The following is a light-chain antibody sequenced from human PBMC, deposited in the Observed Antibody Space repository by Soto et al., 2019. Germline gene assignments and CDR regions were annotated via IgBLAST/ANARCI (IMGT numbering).Light chain of an antibody. Sequence: DIQMTQSPSSRSASVVDIVTITFLASQSISSYLNWYQQKPGKAPKLLIYAASSLQSGVPSRFSGSGSGTDFTLTISSLQPEDFATYYCQQSYNTPQTFGQGTKVDI. J-gene: IGKJ1*01. CDR3: QQSYNTPQT. CDR1: QSISSY. CDR2: AAS. V-gene: IGKV1-39*01.